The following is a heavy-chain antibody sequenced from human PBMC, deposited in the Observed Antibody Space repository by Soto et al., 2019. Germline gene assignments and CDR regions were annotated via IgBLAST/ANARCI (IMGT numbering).Heavy chain of an antibody. Sequence: GESLKISCEGSGYNFNTYWIGWVRQMPGKGLEWMALIYPGDSDTRYSPSFEGQVTLSVDRSISTAYLQWSSLKASDTAIYYCATSTVSYVDIVSSTTRGYFDHWGQGALVTVSS. CDR2: IYPGDSDT. CDR3: ATSTVSYVDIVSSTTRGYFDH. CDR1: GYNFNTYW. D-gene: IGHD5-12*01. J-gene: IGHJ4*02. V-gene: IGHV5-51*01.